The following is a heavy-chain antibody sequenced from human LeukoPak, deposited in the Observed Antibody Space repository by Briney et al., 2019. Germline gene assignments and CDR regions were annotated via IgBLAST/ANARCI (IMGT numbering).Heavy chain of an antibody. CDR2: INPSGGST. CDR1: GYTFTSYY. J-gene: IGHJ4*02. Sequence: ASVKVSCKASGYTFTSYYLYWVRQAPGQGLEWMGLINPSGGSTRYAQKFQGRVTMTEDTSTDTAYMELSSLRSEDTAVYYCATGRSSWEYYFDYWGQGTLVTVSS. V-gene: IGHV1-46*01. D-gene: IGHD6-13*01. CDR3: ATGRSSWEYYFDY.